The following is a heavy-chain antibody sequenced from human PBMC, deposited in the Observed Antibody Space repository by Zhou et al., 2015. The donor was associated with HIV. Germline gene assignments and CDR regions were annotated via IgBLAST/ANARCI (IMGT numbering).Heavy chain of an antibody. CDR2: ISAYNGNT. Sequence: QVQLVQFGAEVKKPGSSVKVSCKASGGTFSSYAISWVRQAPGQGLEWMGWISAYNGNTNYAQKLQGRVTMTTDTSTSTAYMELRSLRSDDTAVYYCARDRYYYENDQVRFDPWGQGTLVTVSS. CDR1: GGTFSSYA. J-gene: IGHJ5*02. V-gene: IGHV1-18*01. CDR3: ARDRYYYENDQVRFDP. D-gene: IGHD3-22*01.